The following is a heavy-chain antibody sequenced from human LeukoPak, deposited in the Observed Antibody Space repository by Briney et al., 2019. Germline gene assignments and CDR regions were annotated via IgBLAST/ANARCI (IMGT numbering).Heavy chain of an antibody. J-gene: IGHJ4*02. Sequence: GGSLRLSCAASGFTFSSYEMNWVRQAPGKGLEWVSYISSSGSTIYYADSVKGRFTISRDNSKNTLYLQMNSLRAEDTAVYYCARSNTYGPFDYWGQGTLVTVSS. CDR1: GFTFSSYE. CDR2: ISSSGSTI. CDR3: ARSNTYGPFDY. V-gene: IGHV3-48*03. D-gene: IGHD2-8*01.